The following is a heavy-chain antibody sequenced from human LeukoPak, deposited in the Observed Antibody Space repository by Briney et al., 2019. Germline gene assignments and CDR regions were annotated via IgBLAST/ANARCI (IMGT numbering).Heavy chain of an antibody. CDR2: ISGSGGST. J-gene: IGHJ4*02. Sequence: GGSLRLSCAASGFTFSTYAMSWVRQAPGKGLEWVSAISGSGGSTFYADSVKGRFTIARDNAKNDLYLQMNSLRAEDTAVYFCAKEHNNLGFDFWGQGTLVTVSS. CDR3: AKEHNNLGFDF. CDR1: GFTFSTYA. V-gene: IGHV3-23*01. D-gene: IGHD1-14*01.